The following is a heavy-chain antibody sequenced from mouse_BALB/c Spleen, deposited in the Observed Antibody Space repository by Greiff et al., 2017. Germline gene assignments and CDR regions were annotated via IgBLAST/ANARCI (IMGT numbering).Heavy chain of an antibody. CDR2: INSNGGST. V-gene: IGHV5-6-3*01. Sequence: EVMLVESGGGLVQPGGSLKLSCAASGFTFSSYGMSWVRQTPDKRLELVATINSNGGSTYYPDSVKGRFTISRDNAKNTLYLQMSSLKSEDTAMYYCAREGYGHAMDYWGQGTSVTVSS. CDR3: AREGYGHAMDY. J-gene: IGHJ4*01. CDR1: GFTFSSYG. D-gene: IGHD1-2*01.